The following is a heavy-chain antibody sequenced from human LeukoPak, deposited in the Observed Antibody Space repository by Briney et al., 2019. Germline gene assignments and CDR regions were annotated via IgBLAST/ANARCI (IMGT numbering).Heavy chain of an antibody. J-gene: IGHJ5*02. D-gene: IGHD3-22*01. CDR3: AREDYYDSSGYLS. CDR2: INPNSGGT. CDR1: GYTFTGYY. V-gene: IGHV1-2*02. Sequence: GASVKVFCKASGYTFTGYYMNWVRQAPGQGLEWMGWINPNSGGTNYAQKFQGRVTMTRDTSISTAYMELSRLRSDDTAVYYCAREDYYDSSGYLSWGQGTLVTVSS.